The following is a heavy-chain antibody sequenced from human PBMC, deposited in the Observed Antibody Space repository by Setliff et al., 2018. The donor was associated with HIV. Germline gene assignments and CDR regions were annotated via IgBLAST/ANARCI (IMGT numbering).Heavy chain of an antibody. J-gene: IGHJ4*02. CDR2: IYHTGST. V-gene: IGHV4-39*01. CDR3: ARGVRDNSGWSSYYFDY. D-gene: IGHD6-19*01. Sequence: NPSETLSLTCTVSGGSINSTSYYWGWIRQPPGNGLEWIGSIYHTGSTYYKPSLKSRVTISVDTSKNQFSLRLSSVAAGDTAVYYCARGVRDNSGWSSYYFDYWGQGTLVTVSS. CDR1: GGSINSTSYY.